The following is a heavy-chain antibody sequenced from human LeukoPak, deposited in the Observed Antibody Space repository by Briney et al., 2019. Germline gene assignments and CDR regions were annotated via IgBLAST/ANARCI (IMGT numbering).Heavy chain of an antibody. CDR2: MWTRGST. J-gene: IGHJ4*02. Sequence: SETLSLTCTVSGGSISSDYWSWIRQPAGKGLEWIGRMWTRGSTNYDPSLKSRVTISVDASKNHVSLNLSSGYCARWGYYSHMSGYHKYYFDYWGQGTLVTVSS. CDR3: MSGYHKYYFDY. CDR1: GGSISSDY. D-gene: IGHD3-22*01. V-gene: IGHV4-4*07.